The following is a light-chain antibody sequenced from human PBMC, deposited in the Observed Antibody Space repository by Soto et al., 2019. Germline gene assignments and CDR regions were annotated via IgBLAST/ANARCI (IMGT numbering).Light chain of an antibody. CDR2: DAS. CDR1: QSISSW. Sequence: DIQVTQSPSSLSASVGDRVTITCRASQSISSWLAWYQQTPGKAPKLLIFDASSLETGAPSRFSGSGSGTEFTLTITSLQPDDFATYYCQQYSSYPSTFGQGTKVDIK. CDR3: QQYSSYPST. V-gene: IGKV1-5*01. J-gene: IGKJ1*01.